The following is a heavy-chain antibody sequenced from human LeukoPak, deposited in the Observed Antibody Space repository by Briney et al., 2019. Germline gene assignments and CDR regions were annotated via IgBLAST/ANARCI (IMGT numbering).Heavy chain of an antibody. J-gene: IGHJ6*03. CDR3: ARHYPPGSITGTHYYYYMDV. CDR2: IYHSGST. V-gene: IGHV4-4*02. CDR1: GGSISSSNW. D-gene: IGHD1-7*01. Sequence: SETLSLTCAVSGGSISSSNWWSWVRQPPGKGLEWIGEIYHSGSTNYNPSLKSRVTISVDTSKNQFSLKLSSVTAADTAVYYCARHYPPGSITGTHYYYYMDVWGKGTTVTVSS.